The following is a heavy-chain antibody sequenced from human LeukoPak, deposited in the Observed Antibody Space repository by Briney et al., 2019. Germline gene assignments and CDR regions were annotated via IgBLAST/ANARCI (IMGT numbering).Heavy chain of an antibody. CDR3: ARPSVYYYYMDV. CDR2: ISYDGSNK. J-gene: IGHJ6*03. Sequence: PGGSLRLSCAASGFTFSSYAMHWVRQAPGKGLEWVAVISYDGSNKYYADSVKGRFTISRDNSKNTLYLQMNSLRAEDTAVYYCARPSVYYYYMDVWGKGTTVTVSS. D-gene: IGHD5/OR15-5a*01. V-gene: IGHV3-30-3*01. CDR1: GFTFSSYA.